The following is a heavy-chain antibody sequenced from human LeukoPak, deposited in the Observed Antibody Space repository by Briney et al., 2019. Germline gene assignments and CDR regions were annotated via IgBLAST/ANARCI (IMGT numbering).Heavy chain of an antibody. D-gene: IGHD2-15*01. V-gene: IGHV3-7*03. Sequence: GGSLRLSCAASGFSFSSYWMSWVRQAPGKGPEWVANIKQDGSETDYVDSVKGRFTISRDNAKNSLHLQMNSLTAEDTAVYYCAKAERGRYCSGGSCCPDYWGQGTLVTVSS. CDR1: GFSFSSYW. J-gene: IGHJ4*02. CDR2: IKQDGSET. CDR3: AKAERGRYCSGGSCCPDY.